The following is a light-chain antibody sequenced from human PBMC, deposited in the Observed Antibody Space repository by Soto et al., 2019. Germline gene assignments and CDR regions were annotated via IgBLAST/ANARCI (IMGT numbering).Light chain of an antibody. CDR1: QSISSW. CDR2: KAS. CDR3: QQYNIFPT. V-gene: IGKV1-5*03. J-gene: IGKJ1*01. Sequence: DIQMTQSPSTLSASVGDRVTITCRASQSISSWLAWYQQKPGKAPKLLIYKASSLESGVPSRFSCSGSGTEFSLTISSLHPDDFATYYCQQYNIFPTFGQGTKVEIK.